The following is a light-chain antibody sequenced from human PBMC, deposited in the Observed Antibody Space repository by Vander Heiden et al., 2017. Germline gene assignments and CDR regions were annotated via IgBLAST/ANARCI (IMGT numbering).Light chain of an antibody. Sequence: QSALTQPASVSGSPGQSLTISCTGTSSDVGNYKYVSWYQQHPGKAPKLVIYDVTNRPSGVSNRFSGSKSGNTASLTISGLQAEDEADYYCNSYTNSNTYVFGTGTKVTVL. V-gene: IGLV2-14*03. J-gene: IGLJ1*01. CDR3: NSYTNSNTYV. CDR1: SSDVGNYKY. CDR2: DVT.